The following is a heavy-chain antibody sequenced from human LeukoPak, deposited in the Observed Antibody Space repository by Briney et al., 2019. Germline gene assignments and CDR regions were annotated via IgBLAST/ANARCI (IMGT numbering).Heavy chain of an antibody. J-gene: IGHJ5*02. CDR1: GGSFSGYY. CDR2: INHSGST. CDR3: ASWFGELFGNNWFDP. Sequence: NPSETLSLTCAVYGGSFSGYYWSWIRPPPGKGLEWIGEINHSGSTNYNPSLKSRVTISVDTSKNQFSLKLSSVTAADTAVYYCASWFGELFGNNWFDPWGQGTLVTVSS. D-gene: IGHD3-10*01. V-gene: IGHV4-34*01.